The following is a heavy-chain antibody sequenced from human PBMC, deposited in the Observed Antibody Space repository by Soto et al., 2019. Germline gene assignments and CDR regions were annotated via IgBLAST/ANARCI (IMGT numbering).Heavy chain of an antibody. Sequence: ASVKVSCKASGGTFSSYAISWVRQAPGQGLEWMGGIIPIFGTANYAQKFQGRVTITADESTSTAYMELSSLRSENTAVYYCARDITGYYDSSGYHYWGQGTLVTVSS. J-gene: IGHJ4*02. D-gene: IGHD3-22*01. V-gene: IGHV1-69*13. CDR3: ARDITGYYDSSGYHY. CDR1: GGTFSSYA. CDR2: IIPIFGTA.